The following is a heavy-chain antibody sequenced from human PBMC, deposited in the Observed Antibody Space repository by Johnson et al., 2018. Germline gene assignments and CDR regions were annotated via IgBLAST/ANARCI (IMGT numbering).Heavy chain of an antibody. CDR1: GFTFSSYA. Sequence: VQLVESGGGLVQXGGSLRLSCAASGFTFSSYAMTWVRQAPGKGLEWVSGIKTGGSTYYGDSVKGRFTISRDNSKNTLDLQMNSLRTDDTAVYFCAKATAIVGADIGYLDYWGQGTLVTVSS. D-gene: IGHD1-26*01. CDR3: AKATAIVGADIGYLDY. CDR2: IKTGGST. V-gene: IGHV3-23*04. J-gene: IGHJ4*02.